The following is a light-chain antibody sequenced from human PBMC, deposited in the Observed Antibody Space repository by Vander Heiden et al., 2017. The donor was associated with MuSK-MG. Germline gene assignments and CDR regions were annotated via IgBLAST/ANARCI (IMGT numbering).Light chain of an antibody. J-gene: IGKJ4*01. CDR2: DAS. CDR1: QGISSY. CDR3: QQRGSSPLT. V-gene: IGKV3D-11*01. Sequence: EFVWPQSPATLSLAPGERATLSCRASQGISSYLAWYQQKPGKAPRLLIYDASNRATGIPARFSGSGSGTDFTLTISSLEPEDFAVYYCQQRGSSPLTFGGGTKVEIK.